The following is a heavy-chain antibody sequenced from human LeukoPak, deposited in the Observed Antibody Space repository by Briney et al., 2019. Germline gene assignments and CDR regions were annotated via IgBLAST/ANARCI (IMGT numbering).Heavy chain of an antibody. CDR2: ISSSSSTI. Sequence: PGGSLRLSCAASGFAFSDYAMNWVRQAPGKGLEWVSYISSSSSTIHYEDSVKGRFTISRDNAKKSLHLQMNSLRDEDTAVYYCARGEDYWGQGTLVTVSS. CDR3: ARGEDY. CDR1: GFAFSDYA. J-gene: IGHJ4*02. V-gene: IGHV3-48*02.